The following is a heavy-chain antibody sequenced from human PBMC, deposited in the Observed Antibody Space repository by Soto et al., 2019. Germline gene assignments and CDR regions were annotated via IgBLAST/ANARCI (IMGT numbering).Heavy chain of an antibody. Sequence: EVQLLESGGGLVQPGGSLRLSCAASGFTFSTFDMRWVRQAPGNGLEWVSAILGSTGNTYYADYVKGRFTISKDNSENTLFLHMNSLRPEDTALYYCTKGAWFDYWGQGMLVTVSS. CDR3: TKGAWFDY. V-gene: IGHV3-23*01. CDR2: ILGSTGNT. J-gene: IGHJ5*01. CDR1: GFTFSTFD.